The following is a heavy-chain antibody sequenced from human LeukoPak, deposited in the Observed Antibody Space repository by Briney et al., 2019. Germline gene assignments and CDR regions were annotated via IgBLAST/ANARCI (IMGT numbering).Heavy chain of an antibody. CDR1: GGSISSSSYY. CDR3: ARRFGGSNLDY. D-gene: IGHD3-10*01. CDR2: IYYSGST. J-gene: IGHJ4*02. V-gene: IGHV4-39*01. Sequence: SETLSLTCTVSGGSISSSSYYWGWIRQPPGKGLEWIGSIYYSGSTYYNPSLKSRVTISVDTSKNQFSLKLSSVTAADTAVYYCARRFGGSNLDYWGQGTLVTVSS.